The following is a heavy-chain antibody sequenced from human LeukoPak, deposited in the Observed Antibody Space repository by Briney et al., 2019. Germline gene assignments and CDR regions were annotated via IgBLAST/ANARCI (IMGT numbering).Heavy chain of an antibody. D-gene: IGHD5-18*01. CDR2: IIPILGIA. J-gene: IGHJ4*02. CDR1: GGTFSSYA. Sequence: ASVKVSCKASGGTFSSYAISWVRQAPGQGLEWMGRIIPILGIANYAQKFQGRVTITADKSTSTAYMELSSLRSEDTAVYYCAREIRGYSYGYEVVYWGQGTLVTVSS. CDR3: AREIRGYSYGYEVVY. V-gene: IGHV1-69*04.